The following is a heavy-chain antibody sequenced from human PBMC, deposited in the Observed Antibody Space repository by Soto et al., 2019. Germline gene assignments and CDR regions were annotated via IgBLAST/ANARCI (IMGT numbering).Heavy chain of an antibody. CDR1: GASISSYS. V-gene: IGHV4-59*01. CDR3: AREGNLGRWIQPLDS. J-gene: IGHJ4*02. D-gene: IGHD2-2*03. Sequence: VQLQVSGPGLVKHSETLSLTCTVSGASISSYSWSWIRQPPGKGLEWIGNINYNGNTKYIPSRKSRVSMSVDKSKNHFSLKLISVTTADTAVYFCAREGNLGRWIQPLDSWGQGNLVTVSS. CDR2: INYNGNT.